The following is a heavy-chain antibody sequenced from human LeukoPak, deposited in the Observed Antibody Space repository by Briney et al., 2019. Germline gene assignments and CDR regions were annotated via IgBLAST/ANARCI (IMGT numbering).Heavy chain of an antibody. D-gene: IGHD4-17*01. Sequence: ASVKVSCKASGCTFTSYDIKWVRQATGQGLEWMGWMNPNSGNTGYAQKFQGRVTMTRNTSISTAYMELSSLRSEDTAVYYCARGPASGDLGGEWFEPWGEGTLVTVSS. V-gene: IGHV1-8*01. CDR2: MNPNSGNT. J-gene: IGHJ5*02. CDR3: ARGPASGDLGGEWFEP. CDR1: GCTFTSYD.